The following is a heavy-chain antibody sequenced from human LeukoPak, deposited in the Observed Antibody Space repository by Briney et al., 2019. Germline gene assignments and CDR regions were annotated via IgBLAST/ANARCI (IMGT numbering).Heavy chain of an antibody. J-gene: IGHJ5*02. V-gene: IGHV4-59*01. CDR2: IYYSGST. D-gene: IGHD2-2*01. CDR1: GGSISSYY. Sequence: SETLSLTCTVSGGSISSYYWSWIRQPPGKGLEWIGYIYYSGSTNYNPPLQSRVTISVDTSKNQFSLKLSSVTAADTAVYYCARALRYCSSTSCSNWFDPWGQGTLVTVSS. CDR3: ARALRYCSSTSCSNWFDP.